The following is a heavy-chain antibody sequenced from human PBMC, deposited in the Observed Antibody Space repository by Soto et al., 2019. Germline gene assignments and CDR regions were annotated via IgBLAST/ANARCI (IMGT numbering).Heavy chain of an antibody. V-gene: IGHV4-59*08. CDR1: GGSISSYY. CDR3: ARHATNVYGGFSAFDI. Sequence: SETLSLTCTVSGGSISSYYWSWIRQPPGKGLEWIGYIYYSGSTNYNPSLKSRVTISVDTSKNQFSLKLSSVTAADTAVYYCARHATNVYGGFSAFDIWGQGTMVTVSS. J-gene: IGHJ3*02. CDR2: IYYSGST. D-gene: IGHD4-17*01.